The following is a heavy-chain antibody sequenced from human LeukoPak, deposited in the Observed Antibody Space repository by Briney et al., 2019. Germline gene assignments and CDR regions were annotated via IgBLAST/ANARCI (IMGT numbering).Heavy chain of an antibody. D-gene: IGHD1-26*01. J-gene: IGHJ3*02. CDR1: GGSISSSSYY. CDR3: ARRKWELLNAFDI. V-gene: IGHV4-39*07. Sequence: SETLSLTCTVSGGSISSSSYYWGWIRQPPGKGLEWIGSICYSGSTYYNPSLKSRVTISVDTSKNQFSLKLSSVTAADTAVYYRARRKWELLNAFDIWGQGTMVTVSS. CDR2: ICYSGST.